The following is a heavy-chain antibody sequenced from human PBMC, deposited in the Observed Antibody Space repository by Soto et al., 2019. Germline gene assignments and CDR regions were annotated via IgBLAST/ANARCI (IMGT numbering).Heavy chain of an antibody. Sequence: GGSLRLSCAASGFTFSSYGMHWVRQAPGKGLEWLAVIWYDGSNKYYADPVKGRLTISRDNSKNTLYLQMNSLRAEDTAVYFCAREYYHFSSSTNWFDTWCQGTLVTVSS. CDR1: GFTFSSYG. V-gene: IGHV3-33*01. CDR3: AREYYHFSSSTNWFDT. CDR2: IWYDGSNK. D-gene: IGHD3-3*01. J-gene: IGHJ5*02.